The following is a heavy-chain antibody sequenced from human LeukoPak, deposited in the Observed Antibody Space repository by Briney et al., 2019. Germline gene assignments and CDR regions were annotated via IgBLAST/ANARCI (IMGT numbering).Heavy chain of an antibody. D-gene: IGHD1-26*01. Sequence: GGSLRLSCAASGFTFSSSAMSWVRQVPGKGLEWVSGISASGGSTYYADSVRGRFTISRDNSKNTLYVQMNSLRDEDTAVYHCAKDQRWESPHYLDSWGQGTLVTVSS. CDR1: GFTFSSSA. CDR3: AKDQRWESPHYLDS. J-gene: IGHJ4*02. CDR2: ISASGGST. V-gene: IGHV3-23*01.